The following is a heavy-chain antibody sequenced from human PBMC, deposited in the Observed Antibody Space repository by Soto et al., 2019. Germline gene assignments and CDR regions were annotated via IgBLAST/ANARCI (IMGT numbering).Heavy chain of an antibody. CDR3: ARGMGYSGYDFDY. V-gene: IGHV4-39*01. D-gene: IGHD5-12*01. CDR1: GGSISSSSYY. Sequence: SETLSLTCTVYGGSISSSSYYWGWIRQPPGKGLEWIGSIYYSGSTYYNPSLKSRVTISVDTSKNQFSLKLSSVTAADTAVYYCARGMGYSGYDFDYWGQGTLVTVSS. J-gene: IGHJ4*02. CDR2: IYYSGST.